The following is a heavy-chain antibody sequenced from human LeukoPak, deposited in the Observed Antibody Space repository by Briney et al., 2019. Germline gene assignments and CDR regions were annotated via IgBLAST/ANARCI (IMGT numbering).Heavy chain of an antibody. J-gene: IGHJ4*02. V-gene: IGHV3-30*02. CDR3: ARDWGDCSGGSCSPPSSFGY. CDR1: RFTFNNYG. D-gene: IGHD2-15*01. CDR2: IWYDGSNK. Sequence: GGSLRLSCAASRFTFNNYGMHWVRQAPGKGLEWVAFIWYDGSNKYYADSVKGRFSISRDNSKNTLYLQMNSLRAEDTAVYYCARDWGDCSGGSCSPPSSFGYWGQGTLVTVSS.